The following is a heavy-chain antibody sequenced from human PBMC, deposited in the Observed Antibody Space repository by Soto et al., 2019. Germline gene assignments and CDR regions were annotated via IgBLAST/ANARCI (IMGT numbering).Heavy chain of an antibody. J-gene: IGHJ5*02. CDR3: ARGRAIAYSGFDP. CDR2: INGDGSST. D-gene: IGHD2-2*02. CDR1: GFTFSSYW. V-gene: IGHV3-74*01. Sequence: EVQLVESWGGLVQPGGSLRLCCAASGFTFSSYWMHWVRQSPGKGLVWVSRINGDGSSTSYEDSVKGRFTISRDNAKNTLYLQMNSLRAEDTAVYYCARGRAIAYSGFDPWGQGTLVTVSS.